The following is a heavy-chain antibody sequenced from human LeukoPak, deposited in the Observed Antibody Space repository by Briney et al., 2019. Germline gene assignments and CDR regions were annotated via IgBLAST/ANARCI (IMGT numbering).Heavy chain of an antibody. CDR2: ISGSGGST. D-gene: IGHD6-19*01. V-gene: IGHV3-23*01. Sequence: PGGSLRLSCAASGFTFSSYAMSWVRQAPGKGLEWVSAISGSGGSTYYADSVKGRFTISRDNSKNTLYLQMNSLRAEDTAVYYCAKVGYSSGWYFFAFDIWGQGTMVTVSS. J-gene: IGHJ3*02. CDR1: GFTFSSYA. CDR3: AKVGYSSGWYFFAFDI.